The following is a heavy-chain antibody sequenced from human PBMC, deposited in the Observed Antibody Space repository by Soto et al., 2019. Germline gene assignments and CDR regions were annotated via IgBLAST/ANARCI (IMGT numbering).Heavy chain of an antibody. CDR1: GFTFSTYG. CDR2: IWSDGSNK. V-gene: IGHV3-33*01. J-gene: IGHJ4*02. Sequence: PGGSLRLSCAASGFTFSTYGMHWVRQAPGKGLEWVALIWSDGSNKYYADYVKGRFTISRDNSKKTLYLQMNSLRAEDTAVYYCVRGGVYSFFDYWGQGTLVTVSS. CDR3: VRGGVYSFFDY. D-gene: IGHD6-13*01.